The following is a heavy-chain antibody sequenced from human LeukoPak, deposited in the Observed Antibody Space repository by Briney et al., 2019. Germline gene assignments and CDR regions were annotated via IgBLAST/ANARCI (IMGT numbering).Heavy chain of an antibody. D-gene: IGHD6-13*01. CDR1: GGSISSSNFY. CDR2: IYYSGST. J-gene: IGHJ5*02. Sequence: SETLSLTCTVSGGSISSSNFYWGWLRQPPGKGLEWIGSIYYSGSTYYNPSLKSRVTISVDTPKNQFSLKLSSVTAADTAVYYCASSISSSWARGFDPWGQGTLVTVSS. V-gene: IGHV4-39*01. CDR3: ASSISSSWARGFDP.